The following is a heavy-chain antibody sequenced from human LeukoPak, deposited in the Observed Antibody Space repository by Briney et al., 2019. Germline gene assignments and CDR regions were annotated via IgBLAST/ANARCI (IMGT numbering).Heavy chain of an antibody. CDR2: INPNSGGT. D-gene: IGHD3-10*01. J-gene: IGHJ6*03. CDR3: ARDGGVRGVISPYYYYYIDV. Sequence: ASVRVSCKASGYTFTSYGISWVRQAPGQGLEWMGWINPNSGGTNYAQKFQGRVTMTRDTSISTAYMELSRLRSDDTAVYYCARDGGVRGVISPYYYYYIDVWGKGTTVTISS. V-gene: IGHV1-2*02. CDR1: GYTFTSYG.